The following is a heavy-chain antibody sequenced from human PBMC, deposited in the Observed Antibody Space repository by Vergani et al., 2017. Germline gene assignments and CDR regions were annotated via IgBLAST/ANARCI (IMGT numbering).Heavy chain of an antibody. CDR1: GFTFRHYS. J-gene: IGHJ1*01. CDR3: TKAGQYDSDNFHDS. V-gene: IGHV3-21*06. Sequence: EVQMVESGGGLVKPGGSLRLSCVASGFTFRHYSMNWVRQAPGKGLEWVSSISGNNDDVYYADSVKGRFTISRDNSQTTVFLQMNSLGADDSAVYYCTKAGQYDSDNFHDSWGQGALVTVAS. D-gene: IGHD3-22*01. CDR2: ISGNNDDV.